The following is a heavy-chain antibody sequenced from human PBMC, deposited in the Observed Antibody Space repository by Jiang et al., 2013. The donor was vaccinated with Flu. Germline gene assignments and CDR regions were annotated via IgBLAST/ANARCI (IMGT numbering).Heavy chain of an antibody. V-gene: IGHV4-30-2*01. D-gene: IGHD4-11*01. CDR2: IYHSGST. Sequence: GSGLVKPSQTLSLTCAVSGGSISSGGYSWSWIRQPPGKGLEWIGYIYHSGSTYYNPSLKSRVTISVDRSKNQFSLKLSSVTAADTAVYYCASVNYSNDDAFDIWGQGTMVTVSS. CDR1: GGSISSGGYS. CDR3: ASVNYSNDDAFDI. J-gene: IGHJ3*02.